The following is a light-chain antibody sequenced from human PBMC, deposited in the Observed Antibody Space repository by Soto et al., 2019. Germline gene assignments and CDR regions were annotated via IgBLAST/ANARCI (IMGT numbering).Light chain of an antibody. CDR2: LGS. V-gene: IGKV2-28*01. J-gene: IGKJ4*01. CDR1: QSLLYSNGDNY. Sequence: DIVLTQSPLSLPVTPGEPASISCSSSQSLLYSNGDNYLNWYVQKPGQSPQLLIYLGSFRPSGVPDRFTGSGSGTDLTLRISEVEAEDVGVYYCMQALHTPLTFGGGTKVEIK. CDR3: MQALHTPLT.